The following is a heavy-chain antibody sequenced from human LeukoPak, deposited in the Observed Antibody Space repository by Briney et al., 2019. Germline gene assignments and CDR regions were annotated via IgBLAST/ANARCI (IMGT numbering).Heavy chain of an antibody. CDR2: MNPNSGNT. J-gene: IGHJ4*02. V-gene: IGHV1-8*01. Sequence: ASVTVSFKSSVYTFTSYDINWVRQATGQGLEWMGWMNPNSGNTGYAQKFQGRVTMTRNTSISTAYMELSSLRSEDTAVYYCARSGSTSYRNWGQGTLVTVSS. D-gene: IGHD2-2*01. CDR3: ARSGSTSYRN. CDR1: VYTFTSYD.